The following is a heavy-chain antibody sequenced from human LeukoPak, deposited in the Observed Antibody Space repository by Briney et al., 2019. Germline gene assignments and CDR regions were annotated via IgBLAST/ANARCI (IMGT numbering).Heavy chain of an antibody. V-gene: IGHV3-15*01. CDR2: IKSKTDRGTT. Sequence: GGSLRLSCAASGLSFSNAWMNWVRQAPGKGLEWVGRIKSKTDRGTTDYAAPVKGRFTISRDDSKNTLYLQLNSLKTEDTALYYCATDILTGSSSYYYAMDVWGQGTTVTVSS. J-gene: IGHJ6*02. D-gene: IGHD3-9*01. CDR1: GLSFSNAW. CDR3: ATDILTGSSSYYYAMDV.